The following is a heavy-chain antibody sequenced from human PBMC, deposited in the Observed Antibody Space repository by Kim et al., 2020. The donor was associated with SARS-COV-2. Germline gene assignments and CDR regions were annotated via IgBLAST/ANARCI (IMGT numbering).Heavy chain of an antibody. Sequence: SETLSLTCTVSGGSVSSGSYYWSWIRQPPGKGLEWIGYIYYSGSTNYNPSLKSRVTISVDTSKNQFSLKLSSVTAADTAVYYCAREVPYGDYGRSVVEYFDYWGQGTLVTVSS. CDR3: AREVPYGDYGRSVVEYFDY. V-gene: IGHV4-61*01. CDR1: GGSVSSGSYY. CDR2: IYYSGST. D-gene: IGHD4-17*01. J-gene: IGHJ4*02.